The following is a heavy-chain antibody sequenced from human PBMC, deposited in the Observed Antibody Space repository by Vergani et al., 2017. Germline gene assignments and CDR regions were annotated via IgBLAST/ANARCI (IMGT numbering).Heavy chain of an antibody. Sequence: VSCKASGYTFTGYYMHWVRQAPGQGLEWMGWINPNSGGTNYAQKFQGWVTMTRDTSISTAYMELSRLRSDDTAVYYCARGGSSYYDFWSGWYNWFDPWGQGTLVTVSS. CDR2: INPNSGGT. CDR1: GYTFTGYY. CDR3: ARGGSSYYDFWSGWYNWFDP. D-gene: IGHD3-3*01. V-gene: IGHV1-2*04. J-gene: IGHJ5*02.